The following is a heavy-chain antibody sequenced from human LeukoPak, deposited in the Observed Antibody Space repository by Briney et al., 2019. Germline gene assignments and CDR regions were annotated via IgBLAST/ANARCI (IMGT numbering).Heavy chain of an antibody. CDR2: IYYSGST. CDR3: ARHSYSSGWTLIYYFDY. V-gene: IGHV4-39*01. J-gene: IGHJ4*02. CDR1: GGSISSSSYY. D-gene: IGHD6-19*01. Sequence: SETLSLTCTVSGGSISSSSYYWGWIRQPPGKGLEWIGSIYYSGSTYYNPSLKSRVTISVDTSKNQFSLKPSSVTAADTAVYYCARHSYSSGWTLIYYFDYWGQGTLVTVSS.